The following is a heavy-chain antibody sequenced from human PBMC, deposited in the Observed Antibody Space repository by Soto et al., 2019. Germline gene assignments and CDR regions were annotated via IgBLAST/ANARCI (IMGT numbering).Heavy chain of an antibody. CDR3: ARFSPTTVTFDY. D-gene: IGHD4-17*01. J-gene: IGHJ4*02. CDR1: GGSISSYY. V-gene: IGHV4-59*08. Sequence: SETLSLTCTVSGGSISSYYWSWIRQPPGKGLEWIGYIYYSGSTNYNPSLKSRVTISVDTSKNQFSLKLSSVTAADTAVYYCARFSPTTVTFDYWGQGTLVTVSS. CDR2: IYYSGST.